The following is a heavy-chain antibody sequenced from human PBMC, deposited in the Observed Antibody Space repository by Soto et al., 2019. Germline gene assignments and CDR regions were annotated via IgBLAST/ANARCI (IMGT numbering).Heavy chain of an antibody. J-gene: IGHJ4*02. Sequence: GRSLRLSCSAAGFNFNHYWMSWVRQAPGKGLEWVANVKQDGGEKNYVDSVRGRFTISRDNTKNSLYLQMDSLRVEDTALYYCASGGGWSFDHWGQGTLVTVPQ. CDR1: GFNFNHYW. D-gene: IGHD6-19*01. CDR2: VKQDGGEK. CDR3: ASGGGWSFDH. V-gene: IGHV3-7*01.